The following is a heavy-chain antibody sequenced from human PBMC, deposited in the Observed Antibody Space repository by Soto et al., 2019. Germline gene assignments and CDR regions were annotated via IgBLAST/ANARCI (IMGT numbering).Heavy chain of an antibody. J-gene: IGHJ4*02. V-gene: IGHV2-70*04. CDR1: GFSISTSGMR. CDR2: IDWDDDK. Sequence: SGPTLVNPTQTLTLTCTFSGFSISTSGMRMGWVRQPPGKALEWLARIDWDDDKFYSTSLKTRLTISKDTSKNRVVLTMTNMDTVDTATYYCARHYFGSGSYSDYWGPGTLVTISS. D-gene: IGHD3-10*01. CDR3: ARHYFGSGSYSDY.